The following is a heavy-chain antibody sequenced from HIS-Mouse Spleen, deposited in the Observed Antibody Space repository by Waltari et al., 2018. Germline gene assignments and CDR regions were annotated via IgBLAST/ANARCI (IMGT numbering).Heavy chain of an antibody. CDR3: ARESLIVGATRNAFDI. Sequence: QVQLQESGPGLVKPSQTLSLTCTVSGGSISSGDYYWSWIRQPPGKGLEWIGYLYYRGGTDYNPSLKSRVTISVDTSKNQFSLKLSAVTAADTAVYYCARESLIVGATRNAFDIWGRGTLVTVSS. CDR1: GGSISSGDYY. J-gene: IGHJ2*01. CDR2: LYYRGGT. D-gene: IGHD1-26*01. V-gene: IGHV4-30-4*01.